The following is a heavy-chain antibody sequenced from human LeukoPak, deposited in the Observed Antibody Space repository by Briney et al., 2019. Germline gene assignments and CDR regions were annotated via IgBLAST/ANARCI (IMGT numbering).Heavy chain of an antibody. V-gene: IGHV4-61*02. J-gene: IGHJ4*02. CDR1: GGSISSGSYY. Sequence: SETLSLTCTVSGGSISSGSYYWSWIRQPAGKGLEWIGRIYTSGSTNYNPSLKSRATISVDTSKNQFSLKLSSVTAADTAVYYCARVRLNDYVWGSYRFGGYYFDYWGQGTLVTVSS. D-gene: IGHD3-16*02. CDR3: ARVRLNDYVWGSYRFGGYYFDY. CDR2: IYTSGST.